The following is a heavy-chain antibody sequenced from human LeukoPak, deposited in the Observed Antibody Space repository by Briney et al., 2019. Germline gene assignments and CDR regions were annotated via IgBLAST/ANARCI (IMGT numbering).Heavy chain of an antibody. CDR2: ISGSGGST. D-gene: IGHD3-10*01. J-gene: IGHJ4*02. CDR1: GFTFSSYA. CDR3: AKDHGRRLWFGELKYYFDY. Sequence: PGGSLRLSCAASGFTFSSYAMSWVRQAPGKGLEWVSAISGSGGSTYYADSVKGRFTISRDNSKNTLYLQMNSLRAEDTAVYYCAKDHGRRLWFGELKYYFDYWGQGTLVTVSS. V-gene: IGHV3-23*01.